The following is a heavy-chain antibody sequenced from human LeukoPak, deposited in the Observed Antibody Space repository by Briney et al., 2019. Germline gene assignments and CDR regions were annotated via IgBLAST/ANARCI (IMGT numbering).Heavy chain of an antibody. CDR1: GFTFSSYW. J-gene: IGHJ4*02. D-gene: IGHD3-3*01. CDR2: IKQDGSEK. V-gene: IGHV3-7*01. CDR3: ARDEPMETYYDFWSGYSQSDHFDY. Sequence: PGRSLRLSCAASGFTFSSYWMSWVRQAPGKGLEWVANIKQDGSEKYYVDSVKGRFTISRDNAKNSLYLQMNSLRAEDTAVYYCARDEPMETYYDFWSGYSQSDHFDYWGQGTLVTVSS.